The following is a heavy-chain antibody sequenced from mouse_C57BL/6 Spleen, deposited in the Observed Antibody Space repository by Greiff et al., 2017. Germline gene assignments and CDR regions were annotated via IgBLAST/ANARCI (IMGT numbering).Heavy chain of an antibody. D-gene: IGHD2-2*01. J-gene: IGHJ3*01. Sequence: EVQLVESGGGLVKPGGSLKLSCAASGFTFSSYAMSWVRQTPEKRLEWVATISDGGSYTYYPDNVKGRFTISRDNSKNNLYLQMSSLKSEDTAMYYCARDLYGYDVRFGYWGQGTLVTVSA. CDR3: ARDLYGYDVRFGY. CDR1: GFTFSSYA. V-gene: IGHV5-4*01. CDR2: ISDGGSYT.